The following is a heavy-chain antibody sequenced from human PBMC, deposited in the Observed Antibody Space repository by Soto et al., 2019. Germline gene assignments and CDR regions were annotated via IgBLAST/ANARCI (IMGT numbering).Heavy chain of an antibody. D-gene: IGHD2-15*01. J-gene: IGHJ4*02. CDR2: ISGSGGST. CDR1: GFTFSSYA. V-gene: IGHV3-23*01. CDR3: AKDLDGEEDIVVVVAATPDRFRLFDY. Sequence: GGSLRLSCAASGFTFSSYAMSWVRQAPGKGLEWVSAISGSGGSTYYADSVKGRFTISRDNSKNTLYLQMNSLRAEDTAVYYCAKDLDGEEDIVVVVAATPDRFRLFDYWGQGTLVTVSS.